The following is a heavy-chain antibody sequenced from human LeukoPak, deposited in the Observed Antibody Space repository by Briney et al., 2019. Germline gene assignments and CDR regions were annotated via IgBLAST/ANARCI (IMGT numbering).Heavy chain of an antibody. CDR1: GFTFSSYE. Sequence: GGSLRLSCAASGFTFSSYEMNWVRQGPGKGLECVSYSSHSGSTIYYADSVKGRFTISRDNAKDSLYLQMDSLRVEDTALYYCARGPPRSMDVWGQGTTVTVS. J-gene: IGHJ6*02. V-gene: IGHV3-48*03. CDR3: ARGPPRSMDV. CDR2: SSHSGSTI.